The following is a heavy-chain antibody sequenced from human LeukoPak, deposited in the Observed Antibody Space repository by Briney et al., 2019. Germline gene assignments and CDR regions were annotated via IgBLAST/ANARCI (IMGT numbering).Heavy chain of an antibody. CDR2: ISAHNGNT. J-gene: IGHJ5*02. CDR1: GYTYNTYG. D-gene: IGHD1-26*01. Sequence: ASVKVSCKASGYTYNTYGISWVRQTPGQGPEWMGWISAHNGNTDYSQRLQGRVTMTTDTSTSTAYLELRSLRSDDTAVYYCARDMKRSRARWENLGFDPWGQGTPVTVSS. V-gene: IGHV1-18*01. CDR3: ARDMKRSRARWENLGFDP.